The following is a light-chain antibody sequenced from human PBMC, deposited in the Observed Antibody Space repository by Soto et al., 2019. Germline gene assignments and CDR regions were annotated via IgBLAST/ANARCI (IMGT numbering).Light chain of an antibody. V-gene: IGKV3-20*01. Sequence: EIVLTQSPGTLSLSPGERATLSCRASQSFSSRYLAWYQQKPGQAPRLLIHGASSRATGIPDRFSGSGSGAVFTLTISRLEPEDLAVYYCQQYGGTPPYTFGQGTKLEIK. J-gene: IGKJ2*01. CDR2: GAS. CDR3: QQYGGTPPYT. CDR1: QSFSSRY.